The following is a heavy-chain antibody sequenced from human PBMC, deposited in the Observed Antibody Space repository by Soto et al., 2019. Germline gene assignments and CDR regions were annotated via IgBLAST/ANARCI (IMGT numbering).Heavy chain of an antibody. CDR2: ISAYNGNT. J-gene: IGHJ6*03. Sequence: ASVKVSCKASGYTFTSYGISWGRQAPGQGLEWMGRISAYNGNTNYAQKLQGRVTMTTDTSTSTAYMELRSLRSDDTAVYYFARYPGRAARLVVDVWCKGTTVTGSS. V-gene: IGHV1-18*01. CDR3: ARYPGRAARLVVDV. D-gene: IGHD6-6*01. CDR1: GYTFTSYG.